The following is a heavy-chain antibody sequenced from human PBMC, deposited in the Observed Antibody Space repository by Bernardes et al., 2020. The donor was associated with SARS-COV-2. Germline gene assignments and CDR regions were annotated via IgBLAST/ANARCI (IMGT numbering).Heavy chain of an antibody. J-gene: IGHJ6*02. CDR2: ISWNGDRR. CDR1: GFTFDDYA. D-gene: IGHD6-13*01. V-gene: IGHV3-9*01. Sequence: GGSLRLSCAASGFTFDDYAMHWVRQAPGKGLEWVSGISWNGDRRDYVDSVKGRFTISRDNADNSLYLQMSSLRVEDTAFYYCSKGTRAAPGTDYGMDVWGRGTLVTVS. CDR3: SKGTRAAPGTDYGMDV.